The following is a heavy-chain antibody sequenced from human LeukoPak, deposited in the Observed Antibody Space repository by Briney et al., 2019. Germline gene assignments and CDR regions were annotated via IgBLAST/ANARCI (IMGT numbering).Heavy chain of an antibody. CDR2: ISSSGTPK. D-gene: IGHD2-21*01. Sequence: GGSLRLSCGASGFIFSDYYMSWIRQAPGKGLEWISYISSSGTPKYYADSVKGRFTISRDNAKMSLYLQMNRLRAEDAAVYYCAKAPVTTCSGAYCYPFDYWGQGTLVTVSS. J-gene: IGHJ4*02. V-gene: IGHV3-11*01. CDR1: GFIFSDYY. CDR3: AKAPVTTCSGAYCYPFDY.